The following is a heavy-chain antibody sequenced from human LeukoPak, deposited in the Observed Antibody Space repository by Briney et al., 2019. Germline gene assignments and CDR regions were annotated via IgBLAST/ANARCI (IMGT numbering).Heavy chain of an antibody. CDR2: ISSYGIPT. D-gene: IGHD6-19*01. CDR3: ARDPDRSGWSTFEY. Sequence: GESLRLSCAASGFTLRIYWMHWVRQPPGNVIVWVSRISSYGIPTTYTDSGKDRFIIPRDNPKHTLYLQMNSLRAEDTALYFCARDPDRSGWSTFEYWGQGTLVTVSS. J-gene: IGHJ4*02. V-gene: IGHV3-74*01. CDR1: GFTLRIYW.